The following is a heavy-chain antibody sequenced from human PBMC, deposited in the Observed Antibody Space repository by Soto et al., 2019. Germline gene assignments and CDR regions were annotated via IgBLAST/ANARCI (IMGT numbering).Heavy chain of an antibody. J-gene: IGHJ6*02. CDR2: ISGSGGST. V-gene: IGHV3-23*01. CDR3: ASKTPDGSSWCGSYYYCGMNV. Sequence: GGSLRLSCAASGFTFSSYAMSWVRQAPGKGLEWVSAISGSGGSTYYADSVKGRFTISRDNSKNTLYLQVNSLRAEDTAVYYCASKTPDGSSWCGSYYYCGMNVWGQGTTVTVSS. CDR1: GFTFSSYA. D-gene: IGHD6-13*01.